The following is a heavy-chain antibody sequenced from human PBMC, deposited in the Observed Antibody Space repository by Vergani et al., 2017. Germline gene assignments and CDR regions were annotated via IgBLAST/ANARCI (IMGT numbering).Heavy chain of an antibody. CDR3: ARWVYGGYGVGYYFDY. J-gene: IGHJ4*02. CDR2: IYYSGST. Sequence: QVQLQQWGAGLLKPSETLSLTCAVYGGSFSGYYWSWIRQPPGKGLEWIGYIYYSGSTNYNPSLKSRVTISVDTSKNQFSLKLSSVTAADTAVYYCARWVYGGYGVGYYFDYWGQGTLVTVSS. D-gene: IGHD5-12*01. CDR1: GGSFSGYY. V-gene: IGHV4-34*11.